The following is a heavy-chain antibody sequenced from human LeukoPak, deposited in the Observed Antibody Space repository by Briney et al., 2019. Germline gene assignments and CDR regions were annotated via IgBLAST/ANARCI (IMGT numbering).Heavy chain of an antibody. CDR1: GFTFDDYG. D-gene: IGHD3-22*01. CDR3: ARGTEEYYDSSSYYSY. J-gene: IGHJ4*02. CDR2: TNWNGGST. Sequence: PGGSLRLSCVASGFTFDDYGMGWVRQVPGKGLEWVSGTNWNGGSTGYADSVKGRFTISRDNAKNSLYLQMNSLRAEDTALYYCARGTEEYYDSSSYYSYWGQGTLVTVSS. V-gene: IGHV3-20*04.